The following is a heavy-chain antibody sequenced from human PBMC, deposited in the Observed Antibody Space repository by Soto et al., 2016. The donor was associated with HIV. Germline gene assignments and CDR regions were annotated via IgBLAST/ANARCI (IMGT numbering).Heavy chain of an antibody. D-gene: IGHD1-26*01. CDR1: GYAFTGYY. CDR3: AREWNSGSYHYMDV. J-gene: IGHJ6*03. V-gene: IGHV1-2*02. CDR2: INPNSGGT. Sequence: QVQLVQSGAEMKKPGASVKVSCKASGYAFTGYYMHWVRQAPGQGLEWMGWINPNSGGTNYAQKFQGRVTMTRDTSISTAYMELSRLTSDDTAVYYCAREWNSGSYHYMDVWGKGTTVTVSS.